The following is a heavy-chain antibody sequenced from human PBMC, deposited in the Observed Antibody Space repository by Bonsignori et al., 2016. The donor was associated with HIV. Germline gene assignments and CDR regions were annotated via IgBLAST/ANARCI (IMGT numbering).Heavy chain of an antibody. CDR1: GYSISSGYY. CDR2: IYHSGST. CDR3: ARDVSGWGFFDY. J-gene: IGHJ4*02. Sequence: SETLSLTCAVSGYSISSGYYWGWIRQPPGKGLEWIGSIYHSGSTYYNPSLKSRVTISVDTSKNQFSLKLSSVTAADTAVYYCARDVSGWGFFDYWGQGTLVTVSS. D-gene: IGHD6-19*01. V-gene: IGHV4-38-2*02.